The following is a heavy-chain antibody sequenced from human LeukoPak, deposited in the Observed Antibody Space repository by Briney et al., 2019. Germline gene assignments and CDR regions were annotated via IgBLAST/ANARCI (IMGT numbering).Heavy chain of an antibody. J-gene: IGHJ3*02. CDR1: GYTFTSYD. CDR2: VNPNTGNT. D-gene: IGHD7-27*01. V-gene: IGHV1-8*01. Sequence: ASVKVSCKASGYTFTSYDINWVRQATGQGLEWMGWVNPNTGNTGYAQKFQGRVTMTRNTSISTAYMELSSLRFEDTAVYYCARAWVISRLGDAFDIWGQGTMVTVSS. CDR3: ARAWVISRLGDAFDI.